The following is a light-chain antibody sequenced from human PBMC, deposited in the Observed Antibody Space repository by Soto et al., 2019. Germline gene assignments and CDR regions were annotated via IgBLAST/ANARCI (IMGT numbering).Light chain of an antibody. CDR3: VQGTHWPWT. V-gene: IGKV2-30*01. J-gene: IGKJ1*01. CDR1: QGLVYSDGNTF. Sequence: DVVMTQSPLSLSVTLGQPASISCRSSQGLVYSDGNTFLNWFHQRPGQSPRRLIYQVSNRDPGVPDRFSGSGSGTDYTLTISRVGAEDVGIYYCVQGTHWPWTFGQGTKVEIK. CDR2: QVS.